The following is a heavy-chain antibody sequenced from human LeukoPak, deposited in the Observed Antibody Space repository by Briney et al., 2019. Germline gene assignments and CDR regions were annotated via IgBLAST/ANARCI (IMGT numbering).Heavy chain of an antibody. CDR1: GFTVSSNY. CDR2: IYSGGST. Sequence: GGSLRLSCAVSGFTVSSNYMSWVRQAPGEGLEWVSVIYSGGSTYYADSVKGRFPISRDNSKNTLYLQMNSLRAEDTAVYYCAREGVVGDFDYWGQGALVTVSS. J-gene: IGHJ4*02. D-gene: IGHD1-26*01. CDR3: AREGVVGDFDY. V-gene: IGHV3-66*02.